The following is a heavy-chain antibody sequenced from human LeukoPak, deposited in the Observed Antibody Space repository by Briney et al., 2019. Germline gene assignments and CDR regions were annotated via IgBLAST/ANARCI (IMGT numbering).Heavy chain of an antibody. CDR1: GGSISSSSYY. V-gene: IGHV4-39*01. D-gene: IGHD3-22*01. Sequence: PSETLSLTCTVSGGSISSSSYYWGWIRQPPGKGLEWIGSIYYSGSTYYNPSLKSRVTISVDTSKNQFSLKLSSVTAADTAVYYCARPLGYYDSSGYGYWGQGTLVTVSS. J-gene: IGHJ4*02. CDR3: ARPLGYYDSSGYGY. CDR2: IYYSGST.